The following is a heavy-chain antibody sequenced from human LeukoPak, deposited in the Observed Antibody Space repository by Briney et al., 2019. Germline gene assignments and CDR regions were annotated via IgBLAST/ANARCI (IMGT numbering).Heavy chain of an antibody. J-gene: IGHJ4*02. CDR2: IYTSGST. V-gene: IGHV4-61*02. Sequence: SETLSLTCTVSGGSISSGSYYWSWIWQPAGKGLEWIGRIYTSGSTNYNPSLKSRVTISVDTSKNQFSLKLSSVTAADTAVYYCARWPDYWGQGTLVTVSS. CDR3: ARWPDY. CDR1: GGSISSGSYY.